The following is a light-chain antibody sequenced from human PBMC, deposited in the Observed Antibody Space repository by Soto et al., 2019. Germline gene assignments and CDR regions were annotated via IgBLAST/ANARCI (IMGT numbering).Light chain of an antibody. CDR1: QSISSW. Sequence: DIQMTQSPSTLSSSVGDRVTITCRASQSISSWLAWYQQKPGKAPKLLIYDASSLESGVPSRFSGSGSGTEFTLTISSLKPDDFATYYCQQYNSWWTF. CDR2: DAS. V-gene: IGKV1-5*01. J-gene: IGKJ1*01. CDR3: QQYNSWWT.